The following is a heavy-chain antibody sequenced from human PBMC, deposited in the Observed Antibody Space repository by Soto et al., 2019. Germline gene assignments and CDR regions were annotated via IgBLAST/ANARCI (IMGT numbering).Heavy chain of an antibody. Sequence: ASVTVSCKASGYTFTSYGISWVRQAPGQGLEWMGWISAYNGNTNYAQKLQGRVTMTTDTSTSTAYMELRSLRSDDTAVYYCARDIPVLGSMIVVVVIDYWGQGTLVTVSS. D-gene: IGHD3-22*01. J-gene: IGHJ4*02. V-gene: IGHV1-18*04. CDR3: ARDIPVLGSMIVVVVIDY. CDR2: ISAYNGNT. CDR1: GYTFTSYG.